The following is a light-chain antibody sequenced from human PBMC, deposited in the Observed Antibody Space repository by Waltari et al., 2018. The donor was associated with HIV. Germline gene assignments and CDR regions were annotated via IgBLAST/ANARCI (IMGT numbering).Light chain of an antibody. CDR2: EVT. CDR1: NNDLGYYNL. J-gene: IGLJ3*02. V-gene: IGLV2-23*02. Sequence: QSALTQPASVSGSPGQSITISCTGTNNDLGYYNLVSWYLQHPGKAPKLIIYEVTKRPSGGSNLFSGSKSRNTASLTISGLQAEDEADYFCCSFALGSVVLFGGGTKVTVL. CDR3: CSFALGSVVL.